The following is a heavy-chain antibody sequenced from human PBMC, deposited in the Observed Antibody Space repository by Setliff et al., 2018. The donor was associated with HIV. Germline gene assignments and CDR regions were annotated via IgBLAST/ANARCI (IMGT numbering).Heavy chain of an antibody. CDR2: IKIKTDGGTT. CDR3: TTGTRLVD. Sequence: LRLSCAASGFTISNVWMTWVRQAPGKGLEWVGRIKIKTDGGTTDYAAPVKGRFTISRDDSKNTLYLQMNSLKIEDTAVYYCTTGTRLVDWGQGALVTVS. D-gene: IGHD2-21*01. J-gene: IGHJ4*02. V-gene: IGHV3-15*01. CDR1: GFTISNVW.